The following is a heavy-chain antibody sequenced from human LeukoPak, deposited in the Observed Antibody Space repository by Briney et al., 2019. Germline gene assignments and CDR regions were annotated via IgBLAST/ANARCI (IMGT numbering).Heavy chain of an antibody. CDR2: ISYDGSNK. Sequence: GGSLRLSCAASGITFSNHWMSWVRQAPGKGLEWVAVISYDGSNKYYADSVKGRFTISRDNSKNTLYLQMNSLRAEDTAVYYCARERLLRAFDIWGQGTMVTVSS. V-gene: IGHV3-30-3*01. D-gene: IGHD2-21*02. CDR1: GITFSNHW. CDR3: ARERLLRAFDI. J-gene: IGHJ3*02.